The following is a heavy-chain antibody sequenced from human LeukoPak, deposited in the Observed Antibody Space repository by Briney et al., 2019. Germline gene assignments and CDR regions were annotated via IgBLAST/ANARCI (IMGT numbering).Heavy chain of an antibody. CDR2: INPNSGGT. CDR3: ARTWINTGYFDY. V-gene: IGHV1/OR15-1*01. J-gene: IGHJ4*02. CDR1: GYIFTDYY. D-gene: IGHD5-12*01. Sequence: GASVKVSCKASGYIFTDYYMHWVRQAPGQELGWMGRINPNSGGTNYAQKFQGRVTMTRDTSISTAYTELSSLRSEDTAVYYCARTWINTGYFDYWGQGTLVTVSS.